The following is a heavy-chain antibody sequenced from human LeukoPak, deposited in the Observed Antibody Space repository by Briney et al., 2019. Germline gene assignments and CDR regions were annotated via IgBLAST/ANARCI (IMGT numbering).Heavy chain of an antibody. V-gene: IGHV1-2*02. J-gene: IGHJ4*02. Sequence: ASVKVSCKASGYTFTGNYMHWMRQGPGQGLEWMGWINPNSGDTNYAQKFQGRVTMTRDTSINTAYMELSRLRSDDTAVYYCARLQQLEADWGQGTLVAVSS. CDR2: INPNSGDT. D-gene: IGHD6-13*01. CDR1: GYTFTGNY. CDR3: ARLQQLEAD.